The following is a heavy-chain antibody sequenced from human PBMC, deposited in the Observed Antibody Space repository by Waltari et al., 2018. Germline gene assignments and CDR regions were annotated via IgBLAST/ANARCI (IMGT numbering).Heavy chain of an antibody. CDR3: ARLCPWEPHAFDI. J-gene: IGHJ3*02. D-gene: IGHD1-26*01. CDR2: SYHSGGT. Sequence: QVQLQESGPGLVKPSETLSLTCAVFGYSLSSGYYCGWIRQPPGTGVEWIESSYHSGGTYDNPCLKRRVNISVDTSKIQFSLKLSYVTAADNAVYYCARLCPWEPHAFDIWGQGTMITVSS. V-gene: IGHV4-38-2*01. CDR1: GYSLSSGYY.